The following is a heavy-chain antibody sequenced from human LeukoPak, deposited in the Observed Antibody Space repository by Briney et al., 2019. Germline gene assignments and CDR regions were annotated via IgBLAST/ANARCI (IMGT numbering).Heavy chain of an antibody. J-gene: IGHJ4*02. Sequence: GGSLRLSCAASGFTFSSYAMSWVRQAPGKGLEWVSAISGSGGSTYYADSVKGRFTISRDNSKYTLYLQMDSLRAEDTAVYYCAKDQPHIVGATSNFDYWGQGTLVTVSS. CDR3: AKDQPHIVGATSNFDY. D-gene: IGHD1-26*01. V-gene: IGHV3-23*01. CDR2: ISGSGGST. CDR1: GFTFSSYA.